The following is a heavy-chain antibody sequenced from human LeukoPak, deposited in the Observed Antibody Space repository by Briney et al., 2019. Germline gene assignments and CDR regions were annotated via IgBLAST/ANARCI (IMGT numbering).Heavy chain of an antibody. CDR1: GFTYTSSA. CDR3: AARRGIAVNWFDP. Sequence: GASVKVSCKASGFTYTSSAMYWVRQARGQRLEWIGWIVVGSGNTNYAQKFQERGTSNRDMSTSTAYMELSSLRSEDTAVDYCAARRGIAVNWFDPWGQGTLVTVSS. J-gene: IGHJ5*02. CDR2: IVVGSGNT. D-gene: IGHD6-19*01. V-gene: IGHV1-58*02.